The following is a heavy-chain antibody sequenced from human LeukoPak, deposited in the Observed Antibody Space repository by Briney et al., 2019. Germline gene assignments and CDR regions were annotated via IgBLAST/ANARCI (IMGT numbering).Heavy chain of an antibody. V-gene: IGHV1-2*02. J-gene: IGHJ4*02. CDR3: AREGDIVATPRPEFDY. CDR2: INPNSGGT. D-gene: IGHD5-12*01. CDR1: GYTFTGYY. Sequence: GASVKVSCKASGYTFTGYYMRWVRQAPGQGLEWMGWINPNSGGTNYAQKFQGRVTMTRDTSISTAYMELSRLRSDDTAVYYCAREGDIVATPRPEFDYWGQGTLVTVSS.